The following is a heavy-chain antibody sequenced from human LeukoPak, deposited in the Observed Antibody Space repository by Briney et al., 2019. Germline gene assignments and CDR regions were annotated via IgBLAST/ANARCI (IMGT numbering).Heavy chain of an antibody. CDR2: IYHSGST. J-gene: IGHJ4*02. Sequence: TAGGSLRLSCAASGFTFSSYAMSWVRQPPGKGLEWIGSIYHSGSTYYNPSLKSRVTISVDTSKNQFSLKLSSVTAADTAVYYCARARYSGYGNFDYWGQGTLVTVSS. CDR1: GFTFSSYA. D-gene: IGHD5-12*01. V-gene: IGHV4-38-2*01. CDR3: ARARYSGYGNFDY.